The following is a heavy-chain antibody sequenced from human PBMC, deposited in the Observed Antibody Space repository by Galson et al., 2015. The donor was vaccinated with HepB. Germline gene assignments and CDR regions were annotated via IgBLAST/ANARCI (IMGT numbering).Heavy chain of an antibody. CDR1: GGTFSSYT. CDR3: ARGMYGESYYFDY. J-gene: IGHJ4*02. V-gene: IGHV1-69*02. CDR2: IIPILGIA. D-gene: IGHD4-17*01. Sequence: SCKASGGTFSSYTISWVRQAPGQGLEWMGRIIPILGIANYAQKFQGRVTITADKSTSTAYMELSSLRSEDTAVYYCARGMYGESYYFDYWGQGTLVAVSS.